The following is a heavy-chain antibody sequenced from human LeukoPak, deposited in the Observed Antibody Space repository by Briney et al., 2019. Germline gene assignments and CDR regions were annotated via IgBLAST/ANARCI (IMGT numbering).Heavy chain of an antibody. CDR2: IYYSGST. D-gene: IGHD3-16*02. CDR1: GGSISSGDYF. Sequence: SQTLSLTCTVSGGSISSGDYFWSWIRQPPGKGLEWIGYIYYSGSTYYNPSLKSRLTISLVTSKKQFSLKLTSVTAADTAVYYCARSMITFGGVIGPFDYWGQGTLVTVSS. J-gene: IGHJ4*02. V-gene: IGHV4-30-4*01. CDR3: ARSMITFGGVIGPFDY.